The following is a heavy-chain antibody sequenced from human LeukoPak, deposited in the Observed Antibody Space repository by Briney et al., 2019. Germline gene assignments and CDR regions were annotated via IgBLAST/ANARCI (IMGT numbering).Heavy chain of an antibody. CDR1: GYTFSNYG. CDR2: INPNSGGT. CDR3: ARAFTGTSRRYGDYWFDH. V-gene: IGHV1-2*02. D-gene: IGHD4-17*01. Sequence: ASVKVSCKASGYTFSNYGISWVRQAPGQGREWMGWINPNSGGTNYAQKFQGRVTMTRDTSISTAYMELTRLRSDDTAVYYCARAFTGTSRRYGDYWFDHWGQGTLVTVSS. J-gene: IGHJ5*02.